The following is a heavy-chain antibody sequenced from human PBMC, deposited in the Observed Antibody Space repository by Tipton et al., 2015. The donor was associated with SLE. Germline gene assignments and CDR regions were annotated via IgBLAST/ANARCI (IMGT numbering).Heavy chain of an antibody. CDR1: GYSFTSYW. Sequence: VQLVQSGAEVKKPGESLKISCKGSGYSFTSYWIGWVRQMPGKGLEWMGIIYPGDSDTRYGPSFQGQVTISADKSISTAYLQWSSLKASDTAMYYCARRPAYSGSSDAFDIWGQGTMVTVSS. CDR2: IYPGDSDT. D-gene: IGHD1-26*01. CDR3: ARRPAYSGSSDAFDI. J-gene: IGHJ3*02. V-gene: IGHV5-51*03.